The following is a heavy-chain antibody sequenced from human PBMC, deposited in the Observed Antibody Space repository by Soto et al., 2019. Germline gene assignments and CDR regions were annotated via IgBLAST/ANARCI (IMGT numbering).Heavy chain of an antibody. CDR3: ARDIESVTAKHFFYYYAMDV. D-gene: IGHD2-8*01. J-gene: IGHJ6*02. Sequence: ASVKVSCKASGFTFSNYGLNWVRQAPGQGLEWMGWVSANNGHTNYAQNLQGRVSMTTDTSTSAAYMELRGLTFDDTAVYYCARDIESVTAKHFFYYYAMDVWGQGTTVTVS. CDR1: GFTFSNYG. V-gene: IGHV1-18*01. CDR2: VSANNGHT.